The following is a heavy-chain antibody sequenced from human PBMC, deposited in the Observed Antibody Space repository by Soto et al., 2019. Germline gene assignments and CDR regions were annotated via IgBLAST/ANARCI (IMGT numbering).Heavy chain of an antibody. CDR3: ASRDPGTSVDY. CDR1: GGSFTSNNW. V-gene: IGHV4-4*02. Sequence: SETLSLTCAVSGGSFTSNNWWTWVRQPPGQGLKWIGEIYRTGSTNYNPSLKSRVTISLDKSENQFSLKVTSLTAADTAVYYCASRDPGTSVDYWGQGTLVTVSA. D-gene: IGHD1-7*01. CDR2: IYRTGST. J-gene: IGHJ4*02.